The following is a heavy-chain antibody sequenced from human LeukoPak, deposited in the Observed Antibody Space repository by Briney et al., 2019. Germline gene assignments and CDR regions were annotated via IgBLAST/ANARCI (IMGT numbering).Heavy chain of an antibody. Sequence: GASVKVSCKASGYTFTGYYMHWVRQAPGQGLGGMGWINPNSGGTNYAQKFQGRVTMTRDTSISTAYMELSRLRSDDTAVYYCATSMTTVTNQHWGQGTLVTVSS. CDR2: INPNSGGT. CDR3: ATSMTTVTNQH. CDR1: GYTFTGYY. D-gene: IGHD4-17*01. V-gene: IGHV1-2*02. J-gene: IGHJ1*01.